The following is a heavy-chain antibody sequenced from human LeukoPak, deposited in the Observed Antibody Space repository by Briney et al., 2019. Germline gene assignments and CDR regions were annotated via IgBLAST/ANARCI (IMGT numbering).Heavy chain of an antibody. Sequence: GGSLRLSCAASGFTFSNYVMNWVRQAPGKGLEWVSSTSSRSSYVYYADSVKGRFTISRDNSKNTLYLQMNSLRAEDTAVYYCARGPSGYHNTGGQGTLVTVSS. J-gene: IGHJ4*02. CDR3: ARGPSGYHNT. CDR1: GFTFSNYV. CDR2: TSSRSSYV. D-gene: IGHD5-12*01. V-gene: IGHV3-21*01.